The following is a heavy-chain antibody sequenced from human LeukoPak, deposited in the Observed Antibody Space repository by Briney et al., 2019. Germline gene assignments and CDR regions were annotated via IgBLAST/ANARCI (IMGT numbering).Heavy chain of an antibody. CDR1: VGSTTLPISS. CDR3: AKSNGYGLVDI. Sequence: SETLSFTATVPVGSTTLPISSGGWFRKPPGKGLEWIGNIFYSGGTYYSPSLTSRVTISLDTSRNQFSLKLNSVTAADTAVYYCAKSNGYGLVDIWGQGTMVTVSS. CDR2: IFYSGGT. D-gene: IGHD3-10*01. J-gene: IGHJ3*02. V-gene: IGHV4-39*07.